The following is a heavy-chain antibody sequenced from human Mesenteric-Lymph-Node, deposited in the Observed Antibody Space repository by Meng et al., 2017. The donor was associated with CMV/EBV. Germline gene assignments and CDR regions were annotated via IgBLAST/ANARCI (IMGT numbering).Heavy chain of an antibody. CDR1: GFPFSSYG. Sequence: GESLKISCAASGFPFSSYGMSWVRQAPGKGLEWVAVIWYDGSNKYYADSVKGRFTISRDNSKNTLYLQMNSLRAEDTAVYYCAKGGVEMATMDYWGQGTLVTVSS. CDR2: IWYDGSNK. CDR3: AKGGVEMATMDY. J-gene: IGHJ4*02. D-gene: IGHD5-24*01. V-gene: IGHV3-33*06.